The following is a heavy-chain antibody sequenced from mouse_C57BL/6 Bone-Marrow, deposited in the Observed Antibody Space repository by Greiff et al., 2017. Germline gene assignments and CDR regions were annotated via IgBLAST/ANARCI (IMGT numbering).Heavy chain of an antibody. Sequence: QVQLKESDAELVKPGASVKISCKVSGYTFTDHTIHWMKQRPEQGLEWIGYIYPRDGSTKYNEKFKGKATLTADKSSSTAYMQLSSLTSEDSAVYFCTREVYDGYDWFAYGGQGTLVTVAA. D-gene: IGHD2-3*01. V-gene: IGHV1-78*01. CDR1: GYTFTDHT. CDR2: IYPRDGST. J-gene: IGHJ3*01. CDR3: TREVYDGYDWFAY.